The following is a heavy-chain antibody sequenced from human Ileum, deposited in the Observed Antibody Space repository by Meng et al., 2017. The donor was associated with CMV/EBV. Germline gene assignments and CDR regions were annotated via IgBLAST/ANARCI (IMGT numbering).Heavy chain of an antibody. Sequence: QGKFKQCGAGLLKPPGTLSLTCAVSGEPLNGFFCSWIRQPPGRGLEWIGEVNNRGRTNYNPSLKSRLTISIDTSKRQLSLMVTSVTAADSAIYYCASGRLQFTPSALQHWGPGTLVTVSS. CDR2: VNNRGRT. CDR3: ASGRLQFTPSALQH. V-gene: IGHV4-34*02. CDR1: GEPLNGFF. J-gene: IGHJ1*01. D-gene: IGHD5-24*01.